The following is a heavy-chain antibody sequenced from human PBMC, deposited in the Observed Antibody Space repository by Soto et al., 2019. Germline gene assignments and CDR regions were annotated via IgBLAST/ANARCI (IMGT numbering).Heavy chain of an antibody. V-gene: IGHV4-4*07. CDR3: ARGSLAPDY. D-gene: IGHD1-26*01. CDR2: IYTSGST. J-gene: IGHJ4*02. CDR1: GASLNNYY. Sequence: QVQLQESGPGLMKPSETLSLTCTVSGASLNNYYWSWVRQPAGKGLEWVGRIYTSGSTNYNPSLESRVTMSVDTSKNQFSLKLSSVTAADTAVYYCARGSLAPDYWGQGTLITVSS.